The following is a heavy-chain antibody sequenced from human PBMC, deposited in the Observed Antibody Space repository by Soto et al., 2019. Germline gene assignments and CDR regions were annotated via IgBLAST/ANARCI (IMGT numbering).Heavy chain of an antibody. V-gene: IGHV3-30*19. Sequence: QVQLVESGGGVVQPGRSLRLSCAASGFSFSRYGMHWVRQAPGKGLEWVSLTPYDGSNKHYADSVKGRFTISRDNSRNTLYLQMNSLRPEDTAIYYCARGHRSSWYSVLEYWGRGTLVSVSS. CDR3: ARGHRSSWYSVLEY. CDR1: GFSFSRYG. D-gene: IGHD6-13*01. J-gene: IGHJ4*02. CDR2: TPYDGSNK.